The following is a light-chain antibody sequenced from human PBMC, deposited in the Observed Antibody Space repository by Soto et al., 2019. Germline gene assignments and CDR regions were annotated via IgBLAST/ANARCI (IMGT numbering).Light chain of an antibody. CDR1: SSDIGRYNL. Sequence: QSVLAQPASVSGSPGQSITISCTGTSSDIGRYNLVSWYQQYPGEAPKLVIYDVTKRPSGVSDRFSASKSGNMASLTISGLQAEDEADYYCCSHAGRGSVLFGGGTKLTVL. J-gene: IGLJ2*01. V-gene: IGLV2-23*02. CDR3: CSHAGRGSVL. CDR2: DVT.